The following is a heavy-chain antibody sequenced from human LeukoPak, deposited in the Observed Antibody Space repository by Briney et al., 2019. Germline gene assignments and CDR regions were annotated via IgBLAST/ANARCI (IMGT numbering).Heavy chain of an antibody. D-gene: IGHD3-3*01. J-gene: IGHJ6*03. V-gene: IGHV5-51*01. CDR1: GYSFTNYW. CDR3: ASTAALNYDFWSGYFDDYYYMDV. Sequence: GESLKISCKGSGYSFTNYWIGWVRQMPGKGLEWMGIIYPGDSDTRYSPSFQGQVTISADKSISTAYLQWSSLKASDTAMYYCASTAALNYDFWSGYFDDYYYMDVWGKATTVTVSS. CDR2: IYPGDSDT.